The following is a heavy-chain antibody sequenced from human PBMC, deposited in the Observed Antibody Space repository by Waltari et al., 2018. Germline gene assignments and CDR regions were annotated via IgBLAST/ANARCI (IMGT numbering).Heavy chain of an antibody. J-gene: IGHJ1*01. D-gene: IGHD2-15*01. CDR1: GYAFMRFG. V-gene: IGHV1-18*01. CDR2: ISAYSGKT. Sequence: QVQLVQSGAEVEKPGASVKVSCKASGYAFMRFGFNWVRQAPGHGLEWMGWISAYSGKTEFAQKFQDRVTLTTDTSTSTAYMELTSLRSDDTALYYCARDVLHSAPSFSDSWGQGTLVTVSS. CDR3: ARDVLHSAPSFSDS.